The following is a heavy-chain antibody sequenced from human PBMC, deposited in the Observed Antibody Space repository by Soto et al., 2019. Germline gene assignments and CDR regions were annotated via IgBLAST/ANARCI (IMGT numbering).Heavy chain of an antibody. V-gene: IGHV5-10-1*01. CDR1: GFIFTSYW. CDR2: LNPKDSFA. D-gene: IGHD2-8*01. J-gene: IGHJ4*02. CDR3: ARLVIRARLLIDLFDY. Sequence: PGESLKISCKASGFIFTSYWLSWVRQMPGKGLEWMGMLNPKDSFANYSPSFRGHVTISPDTSITTAYLKWSSLKASDTAMYYCARLVIRARLLIDLFDYWGQGTLVTVSS.